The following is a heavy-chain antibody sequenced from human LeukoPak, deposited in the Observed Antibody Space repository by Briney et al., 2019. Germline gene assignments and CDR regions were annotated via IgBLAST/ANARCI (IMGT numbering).Heavy chain of an antibody. J-gene: IGHJ4*02. Sequence: GGSLRLSCAASGFTFSSYGMSWVRQAPGKGLEWVSSISSSSSNIYYADSVKGRFTISRDNAKNSLYLQMNSLRVEDTAVYYCARCTTGRTFGSLREIKRSREIDYWGQGTWSPSPQ. CDR3: ARCTTGRTFGSLREIKRSREIDY. V-gene: IGHV3-21*01. D-gene: IGHD1-1*01. CDR1: GFTFSSYG. CDR2: ISSSSSNI.